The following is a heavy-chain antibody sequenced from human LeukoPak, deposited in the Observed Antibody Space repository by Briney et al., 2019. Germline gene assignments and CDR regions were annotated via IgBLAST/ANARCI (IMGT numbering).Heavy chain of an antibody. J-gene: IGHJ4*02. V-gene: IGHV3-53*01. CDR3: AKGDTDCTCPGY. CDR1: GCIVSSSY. Sequence: GGSRRLSCAASGCIVSSSYMSWVRQTPGKGLEWVSTFQRDGHTAYADSVKGRFTISRDVSENRIYLQMNSLRVEDTAVYYCAKGDTDCTCPGYWGRGTLVTVSS. CDR2: FQRDGHT. D-gene: IGHD2-21*02.